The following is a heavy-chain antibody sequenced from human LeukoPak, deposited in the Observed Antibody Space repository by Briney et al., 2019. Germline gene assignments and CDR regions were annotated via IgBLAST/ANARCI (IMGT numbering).Heavy chain of an antibody. V-gene: IGHV4-30-4*01. CDR2: IFYSGST. J-gene: IGHJ6*02. Sequence: SETLSLTCTVSGGSISSGDSYWSWIRQPPGKGLEWLGYIFYSGSTYYNPSLKSRVTISVDTSKNQFSLKPSSVTAADTAVYYCARGFYKTAARDGYNFLNWGSNYYYGMDVWGQGTTATVSS. CDR1: GGSISSGDSY. CDR3: ARGFYKTAARDGYNFLNWGSNYYYGMDV. D-gene: IGHD5-24*01.